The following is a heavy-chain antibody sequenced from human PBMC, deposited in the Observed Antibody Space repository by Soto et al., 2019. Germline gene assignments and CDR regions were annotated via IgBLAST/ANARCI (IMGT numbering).Heavy chain of an antibody. CDR1: GFSFSTYS. Sequence: EVQLVESGGGQVKPGGSLRLSCAASGFSFSTYSMNWVRQAPGKGLEWVSSIHSSSRYIYYADSVKGRFTISRDNAKNSLFLKISSLRAEDTAVYYCARGSQNFWMREDAFDIWGQGTMVSVSS. CDR3: ARGSQNFWMREDAFDI. D-gene: IGHD3-3*01. V-gene: IGHV3-21*01. J-gene: IGHJ3*02. CDR2: IHSSSRYI.